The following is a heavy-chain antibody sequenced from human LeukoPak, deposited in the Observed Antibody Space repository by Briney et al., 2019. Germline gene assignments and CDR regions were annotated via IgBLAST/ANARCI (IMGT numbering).Heavy chain of an antibody. V-gene: IGHV1-2*02. CDR1: GFPFNGYY. J-gene: IGHJ4*02. Sequence: ASVKVSCKTSGFPFNGYYIHWVRQAPGQGLEWMGWINPNSGGTNYAQKFQGRVTMTRDTSISTAYMELSRLRSDDTAVYYCARDHPPAMVRGVTIDYWGQGTLVTVSS. CDR3: ARDHPPAMVRGVTIDY. D-gene: IGHD3-10*01. CDR2: INPNSGGT.